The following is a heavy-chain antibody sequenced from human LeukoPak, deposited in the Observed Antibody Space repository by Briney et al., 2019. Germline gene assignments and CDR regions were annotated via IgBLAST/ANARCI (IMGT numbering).Heavy chain of an antibody. J-gene: IGHJ4*02. CDR1: GGSISSSSYY. V-gene: IGHV4-39*01. CDR2: IYYSGST. D-gene: IGHD3-22*01. Sequence: PSETLSLTCTVSGGSISSSSYYWGWIRQPPGKGLEWIGSIYYSGSTYYNPSLKSRVTISVDTSKNQFSLKLSSVTAADTAVYYCASSYYDSSGSSFDYRGQGTLVTVSS. CDR3: ASSYYDSSGSSFDY.